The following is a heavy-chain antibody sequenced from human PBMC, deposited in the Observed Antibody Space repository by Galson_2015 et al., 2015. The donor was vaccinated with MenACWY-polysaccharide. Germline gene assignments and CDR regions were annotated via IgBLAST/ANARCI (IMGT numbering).Heavy chain of an antibody. D-gene: IGHD6-13*01. J-gene: IGHJ4*02. V-gene: IGHV3-23*01. Sequence: SLRLSCAASGFSFSSYSMSWVRQAPGKGLEWVSSISANTRSTYCTDSVKGRFTISRDNSKNTLFLQMNSLRAEDTALYYCAKEQWGSNEYWGQGTLVTVSS. CDR2: ISANTRST. CDR1: GFSFSSYS. CDR3: AKEQWGSNEY.